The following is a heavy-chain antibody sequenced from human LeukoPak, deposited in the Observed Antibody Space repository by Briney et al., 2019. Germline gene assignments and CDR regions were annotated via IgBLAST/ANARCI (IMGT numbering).Heavy chain of an antibody. CDR3: AKAFLTYYYDSSGYGVGY. Sequence: ASVKVSCKASGYTFTSYDINWVRQATGQGLEWMGWMNPNSGNTGYAQKFQGRVTMTRDTSISTAYMELSSLRSEDTAVYYCAKAFLTYYYDSSGYGVGYWGQGTLVTVSS. J-gene: IGHJ4*02. CDR1: GYTFTSYD. V-gene: IGHV1-8*01. CDR2: MNPNSGNT. D-gene: IGHD3-22*01.